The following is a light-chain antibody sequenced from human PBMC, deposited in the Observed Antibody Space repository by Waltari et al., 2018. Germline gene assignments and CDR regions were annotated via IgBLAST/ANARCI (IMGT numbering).Light chain of an antibody. CDR3: QMYVRLPVT. Sequence: EIVLTQSPGTLALSPGERATISCRASQSVGRALAWYQQKPGQAPRLLIYDASSRATGISDKFSGSGSGTDFSLTISRVEPEDFAVYFCQMYVRLPVTFDQGTKVEVK. V-gene: IGKV3-20*01. CDR2: DAS. J-gene: IGKJ1*01. CDR1: QSVGRA.